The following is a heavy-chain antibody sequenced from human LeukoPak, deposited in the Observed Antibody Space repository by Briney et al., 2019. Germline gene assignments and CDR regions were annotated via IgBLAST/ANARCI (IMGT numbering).Heavy chain of an antibody. J-gene: IGHJ4*02. D-gene: IGHD1-1*01. CDR3: AKAAAERCASIKCYPFDS. Sequence: PGGSLRLSCAASGFTFSSYAMSWVRQAPGKGLEWVSAISSSGGSTYYADSVKGRSTISRDNSKNTLYLQMSHLRVEDTALYYCAKAAAERCASIKCYPFDSWGQGTLVAVSS. V-gene: IGHV3-23*01. CDR2: ISSSGGST. CDR1: GFTFSSYA.